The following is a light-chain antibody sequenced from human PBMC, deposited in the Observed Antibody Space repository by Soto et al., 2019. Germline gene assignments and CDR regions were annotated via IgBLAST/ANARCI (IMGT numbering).Light chain of an antibody. CDR1: QSISTY. Sequence: TPIIQTPPSLSASVEDRVTVTCRASQSISTYLNWYQQKPGKAPKLLIFGASTLQSGVPSRFSGSGSGTDFNFTITSLQPEDFATYYCQQSFGVPITFGQGTRLE. J-gene: IGKJ5*01. CDR2: GAS. V-gene: IGKV1-39*01. CDR3: QQSFGVPIT.